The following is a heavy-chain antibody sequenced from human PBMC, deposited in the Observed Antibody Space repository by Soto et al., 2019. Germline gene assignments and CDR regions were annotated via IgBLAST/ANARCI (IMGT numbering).Heavy chain of an antibody. CDR3: AKEVATIARSPKRIAQDCDN. Sequence: GGSLRLSCAASGFTFSSYGMHWVRQAPGKGLEWVAVISYDGSNKYYADSVKGRFTISRDNSKNTLYLQMNSLRAEDTAVYYCAKEVATIARSPKRIAQDCDNWGQGTLVPVSS. CDR1: GFTFSSYG. V-gene: IGHV3-30*18. CDR2: ISYDGSNK. J-gene: IGHJ4*02. D-gene: IGHD5-12*01.